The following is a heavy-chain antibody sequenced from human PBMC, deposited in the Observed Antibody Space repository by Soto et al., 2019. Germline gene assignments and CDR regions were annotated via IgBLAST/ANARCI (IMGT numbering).Heavy chain of an antibody. CDR3: SRAVGGSYFDD. D-gene: IGHD1-26*01. CDR1: GFTFSDHY. CDR2: TRNKANSYTT. J-gene: IGHJ4*02. V-gene: IGHV3-72*01. Sequence: EVQLVESGGGLVQPGGSLRLSCAASGFTFSDHYMDWVRQAPGKGLEWVGRTRNKANSYTTEYAASVKGRFTISRDDSKNSLYLQMNSLKTEDTAVDYCSRAVGGSYFDDWGQGTLVTVSP.